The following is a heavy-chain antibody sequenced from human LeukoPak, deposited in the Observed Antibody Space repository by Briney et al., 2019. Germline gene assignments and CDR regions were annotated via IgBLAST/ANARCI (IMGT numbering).Heavy chain of an antibody. CDR2: ISYDGSNK. CDR1: GFTFSSYG. Sequence: PGGSLRLSCAASGFTFSSYGMHWVRQAPGKGLEWVAVISYDGSNKYYADSVKGRFTISRDNSKNTLYLQMNSLRAEDTAVYYCANFGDIWGQGTMVTVSS. CDR3: ANFGDI. V-gene: IGHV3-30*18. J-gene: IGHJ3*02. D-gene: IGHD3-10*01.